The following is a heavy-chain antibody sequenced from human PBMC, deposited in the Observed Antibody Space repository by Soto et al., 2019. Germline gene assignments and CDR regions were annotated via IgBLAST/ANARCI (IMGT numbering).Heavy chain of an antibody. CDR3: AAVSVLRLLKLLPAYFDY. Sequence: SVKAPCKTSGFMFTSSAVLWVRQARGQRREGIGWLVAGSGNTHYAQHFQERVTLTRHMSTGTAYTELSSLRSEHTAVYYGAAVSVLRLLKLLPAYFDYWGRG. CDR2: LVAGSGNT. J-gene: IGHJ4*02. D-gene: IGHD3-3*01. CDR1: GFMFTSSA. V-gene: IGHV1-58*01.